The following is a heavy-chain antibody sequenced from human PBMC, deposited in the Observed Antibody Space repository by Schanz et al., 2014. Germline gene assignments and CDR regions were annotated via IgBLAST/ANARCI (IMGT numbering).Heavy chain of an antibody. D-gene: IGHD5-12*01. CDR1: GYTFSDYG. Sequence: QVQLVQSGDEVKKPGASVKVSCKTSGYTFSDYGITWVRQAPGQGLEWVGWISPYTGNTHYFDKMEGRVTMTTDTSTSTAYMELTSLRFDDTAVYYCARAFGGYDPAGALDYWGQGTLVTVSS. CDR2: ISPYTGNT. J-gene: IGHJ4*02. V-gene: IGHV1-18*01. CDR3: ARAFGGYDPAGALDY.